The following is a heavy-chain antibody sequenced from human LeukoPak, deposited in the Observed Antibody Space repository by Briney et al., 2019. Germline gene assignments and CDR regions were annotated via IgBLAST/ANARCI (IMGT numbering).Heavy chain of an antibody. D-gene: IGHD6-6*01. CDR1: GFAFSSYS. CDR3: ARLGIAAREEIDY. CDR2: MSSISSYI. V-gene: IGHV3-21*01. J-gene: IGHJ4*02. Sequence: GGSLRLSCAASGFAFSSYSMTWVRQAPGPELEWFSSMSSISSYIYYADSVKGRFTISRDNAKNSLYLQMNSLRAEDTAVYYCARLGIAAREEIDYWGQGTLVTASS.